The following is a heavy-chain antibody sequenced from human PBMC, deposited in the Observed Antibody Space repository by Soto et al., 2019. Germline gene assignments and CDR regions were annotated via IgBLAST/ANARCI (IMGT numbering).Heavy chain of an antibody. Sequence: SGGSLRLSCAASGFTFSSYSMNWVRQAPGKGLEWVSSISSSSSYIYYADSVKGRFTISRDNAKNSLYLQMNSLRAEDTAVYYCARDRTRGDNAFDIWGQGTMVTVSS. V-gene: IGHV3-21*01. CDR3: ARDRTRGDNAFDI. D-gene: IGHD4-17*01. CDR1: GFTFSSYS. CDR2: ISSSSSYI. J-gene: IGHJ3*02.